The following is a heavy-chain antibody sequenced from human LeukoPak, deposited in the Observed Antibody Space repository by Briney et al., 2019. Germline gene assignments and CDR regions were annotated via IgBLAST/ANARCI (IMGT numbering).Heavy chain of an antibody. CDR2: ISYDGSNK. J-gene: IGHJ4*02. CDR3: ARETGSAVGSTDFDY. Sequence: GGSLRLSCAASGFTFSSFGMHWVRQAPGKGLEWVAVISYDGSNKYYADSVKGRFTISRDNSKNTLYLQMNSLRAEDTAVFYCARETGSAVGSTDFDYWGQGALVTVSS. V-gene: IGHV3-30*03. D-gene: IGHD4-17*01. CDR1: GFTFSSFG.